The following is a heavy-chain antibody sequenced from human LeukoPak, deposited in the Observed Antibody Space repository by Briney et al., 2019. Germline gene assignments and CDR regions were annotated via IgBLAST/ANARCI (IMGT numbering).Heavy chain of an antibody. V-gene: IGHV4-61*02. Sequence: SQTLSLTCTVSGGSISSGSYYWSWIRQPAGKGLEWIGRIYTSGSTNYNPSLKSRVTISVDTSKNQFSLNLSSVTAADTAVYYCASFLYSGSYYVDYWGQGTLVTVSS. CDR2: IYTSGST. J-gene: IGHJ4*02. CDR1: GGSISSGSYY. D-gene: IGHD1-26*01. CDR3: ASFLYSGSYYVDY.